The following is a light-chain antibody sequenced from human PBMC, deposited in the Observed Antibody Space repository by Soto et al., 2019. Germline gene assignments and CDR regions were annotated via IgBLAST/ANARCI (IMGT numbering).Light chain of an antibody. CDR1: QSISSW. CDR2: DAS. CDR3: QQYNNWPIT. V-gene: IGKV1-5*01. J-gene: IGKJ5*01. Sequence: DIQMTQSPSTLSASVGDRVTITCRASQSISSWLAWYQQKPGKAPKLLIYDASSLESGVPSRFSGSGSVTEFALTISSLQSEDFAVYYCQQYNNWPITFGQGTRLEIK.